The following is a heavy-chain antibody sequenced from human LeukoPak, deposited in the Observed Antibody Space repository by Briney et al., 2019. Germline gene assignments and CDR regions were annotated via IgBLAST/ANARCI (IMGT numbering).Heavy chain of an antibody. CDR1: GGSISSYY. D-gene: IGHD6-13*01. J-gene: IGHJ6*03. CDR2: IYYSGST. V-gene: IGHV4-59*01. Sequence: PSETLSLTCTVSGGSISSYYWSWIRQPPGKGLEWIGYIYYSGSTNYNPSLKSRVTISVDTSKNQFSLKLSSVTAADTAVYYCARDRSGIAAAGSRYYYYMDVWGKGTTVTVSS. CDR3: ARDRSGIAAAGSRYYYYMDV.